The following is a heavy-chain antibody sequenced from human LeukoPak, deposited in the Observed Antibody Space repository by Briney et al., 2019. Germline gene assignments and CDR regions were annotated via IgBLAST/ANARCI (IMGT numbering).Heavy chain of an antibody. J-gene: IGHJ4*02. CDR2: ISHDGSNK. D-gene: IGHD3-22*01. CDR3: ASNYYDSSGYYRFDY. CDR1: GFTFSSYA. V-gene: IGHV3-30-3*01. Sequence: PGGSLRLSCAASGFTFSSYAMHWVRQAPGKGLEWVAVISHDGSNKYYADSVKGRFTISRDNSKNTLYLQMNSLRAEDTAVYYCASNYYDSSGYYRFDYWGQGTLVTVSS.